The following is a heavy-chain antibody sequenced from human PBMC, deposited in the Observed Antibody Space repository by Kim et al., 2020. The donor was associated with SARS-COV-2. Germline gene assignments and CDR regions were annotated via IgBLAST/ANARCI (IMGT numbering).Heavy chain of an antibody. D-gene: IGHD3-22*01. V-gene: IGHV3-48*02. CDR1: GFTFSSYN. J-gene: IGHJ6*02. Sequence: GGSLRLSCAASGFTFSSYNMNWVRQAPGKGLEWVSYLSRSSNTIYYADSVKGRFTISRDNAKNSLYLQMNSLRDEDTAVYYCARDEYYYDSSGSYYGMDVCGQGTTVTVSS. CDR2: LSRSSNTI. CDR3: ARDEYYYDSSGSYYGMDV.